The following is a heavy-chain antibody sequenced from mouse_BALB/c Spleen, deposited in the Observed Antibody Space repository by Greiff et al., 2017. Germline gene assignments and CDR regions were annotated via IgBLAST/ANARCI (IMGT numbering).Heavy chain of an antibody. V-gene: IGHV2-9-2*01. CDR2: IWTGGGT. J-gene: IGHJ4*01. Sequence: QVQLKESGPGLVAPSQSLSITCTVSGFSLTSYDISWIRQPPGKGLEWLGVIWTGGGTNYNSAFMSRLSISKDNSKSQVFLKMNSLQTDDTAMYYCARDGNYGPYYAMDYWGQGTSVTVSS. CDR3: ARDGNYGPYYAMDY. D-gene: IGHD2-1*01. CDR1: GFSLTSYD.